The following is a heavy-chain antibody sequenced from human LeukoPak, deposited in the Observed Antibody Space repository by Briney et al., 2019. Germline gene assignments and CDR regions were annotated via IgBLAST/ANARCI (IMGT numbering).Heavy chain of an antibody. CDR3: ARVRWELLGYYFDY. Sequence: GGSLRLSCAASGFTFGSYWMSWVRQAPGKGLEWVANIKQDGSEKYYVDSVKGRFTISRDNAKNSLYLQMNSLRAEDTAVYYCARVRWELLGYYFDYWGQGTLVTVSS. V-gene: IGHV3-7*01. CDR2: IKQDGSEK. D-gene: IGHD1-26*01. CDR1: GFTFGSYW. J-gene: IGHJ4*02.